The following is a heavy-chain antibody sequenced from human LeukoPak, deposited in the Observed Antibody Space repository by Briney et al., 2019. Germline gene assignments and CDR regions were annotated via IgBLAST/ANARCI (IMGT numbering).Heavy chain of an antibody. CDR3: ARVEEGYGSGRRENYYYYMDV. D-gene: IGHD3-10*01. CDR1: GGSISSSYY. Sequence: SETLSLTCTVSGGSISSSYYWSWIRQPPGKGLECHGYIYYSGNTNYNPSRKSRVTISVDTSKNQLSLKMSSVTAADTAVYYCARVEEGYGSGRRENYYYYMDVWGKGTTVTISS. J-gene: IGHJ6*03. V-gene: IGHV4-61*01. CDR2: IYYSGNT.